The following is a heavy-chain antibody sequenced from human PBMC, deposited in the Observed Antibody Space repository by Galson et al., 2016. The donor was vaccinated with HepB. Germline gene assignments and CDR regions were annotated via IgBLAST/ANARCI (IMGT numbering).Heavy chain of an antibody. J-gene: IGHJ3*02. D-gene: IGHD5-12*01. CDR1: GYTLTELS. CDR3: ATDMRSGIVATISYAFDI. V-gene: IGHV1-24*01. Sequence: SVKVSCKVSGYTLTELSMHWVRQAPGKGLEWMGGFDPEDGETIYAQKFQGRVTMTEDTSTDTAYMELSSLRSEDTAVYYCATDMRSGIVATISYAFDIWGQGT. CDR2: FDPEDGET.